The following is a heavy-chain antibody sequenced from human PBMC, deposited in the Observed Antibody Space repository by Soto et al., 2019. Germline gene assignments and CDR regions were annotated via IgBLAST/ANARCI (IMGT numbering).Heavy chain of an antibody. D-gene: IGHD4-17*01. J-gene: IGHJ4*02. Sequence: QVQLVESGGGVVQPGRSLRLSCAASGFTFSDYAMQWVRQAPGKGLEWVAVLSYDGRDKYYADSVKGRFTISRDNSKNTLYLQMNNLRAEDTAVYYCAKDASTGAADYYFDYWGQGTLVTVSS. CDR1: GFTFSDYA. V-gene: IGHV3-30*04. CDR3: AKDASTGAADYYFDY. CDR2: LSYDGRDK.